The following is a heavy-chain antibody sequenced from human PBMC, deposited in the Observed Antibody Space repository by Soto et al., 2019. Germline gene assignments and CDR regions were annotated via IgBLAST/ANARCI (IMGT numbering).Heavy chain of an antibody. CDR1: GFIVTNYD. D-gene: IGHD2-15*01. V-gene: IGHV3-64*02. J-gene: IGHJ6*03. Sequence: AGGSLRLSCAASGFIVTNYDMYWVRQPPGKGLEYVSIISGTGGGSYYADSVKGRFAISRDNSKNTLYLQMGSLRAEDTAVYYCVRRYCSGGSCSHMGVWGKGTTVTVSS. CDR3: VRRYCSGGSCSHMGV. CDR2: ISGTGGGS.